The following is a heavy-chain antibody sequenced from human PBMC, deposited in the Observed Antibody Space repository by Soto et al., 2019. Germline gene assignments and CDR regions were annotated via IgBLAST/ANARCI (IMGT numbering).Heavy chain of an antibody. CDR3: ASDDSRTQLWHAFDY. CDR2: INPNSGGT. J-gene: IGHJ4*02. Sequence: ASVKVSCKASGYTFTGYYMHWVRQAPGQGLEWMGWINPNSGGTNYAQKFQGRVTMTRDTSISTAYMELSRLRSDDTAVYYCASDDSRTQLWHAFDYWGEGTLVTAPQ. CDR1: GYTFTGYY. D-gene: IGHD5-18*01. V-gene: IGHV1-2*02.